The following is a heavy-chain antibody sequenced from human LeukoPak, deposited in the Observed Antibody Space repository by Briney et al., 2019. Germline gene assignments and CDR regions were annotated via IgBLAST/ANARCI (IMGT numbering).Heavy chain of an antibody. CDR3: ARDKDSFGIFDY. CDR1: GFTFSSYW. J-gene: IGHJ4*02. Sequence: GGSLRLSCAASGFTFSSYWMHWVRQAPGKGLVWVSRINSDGSSTNYADSVKGRFTISRDNAKNMLYLQMNSLRAEDTAVYYCARDKDSFGIFDYWRQGTLVTVSS. D-gene: IGHD1-14*01. CDR2: INSDGSST. V-gene: IGHV3-74*01.